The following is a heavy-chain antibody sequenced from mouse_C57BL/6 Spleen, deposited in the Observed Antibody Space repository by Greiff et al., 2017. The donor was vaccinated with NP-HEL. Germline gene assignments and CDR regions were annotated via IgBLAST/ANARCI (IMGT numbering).Heavy chain of an antibody. CDR1: GFTFSDYG. Sequence: EVNVVESGGGLVKPGGSLKLSCAASGFTFSDYGMHWVRQAPEKGLEWVAYISRGSSTIYYADTVKGRFTISRDNAKNTLCMHMTSLRSEATAMYYCARTLSLYYGNSAWFAYWGQGTLVTVSA. CDR2: ISRGSSTI. D-gene: IGHD2-1*01. CDR3: ARTLSLYYGNSAWFAY. V-gene: IGHV5-17*01. J-gene: IGHJ3*01.